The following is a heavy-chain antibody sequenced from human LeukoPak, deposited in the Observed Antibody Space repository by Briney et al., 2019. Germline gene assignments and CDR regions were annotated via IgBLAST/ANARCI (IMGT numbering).Heavy chain of an antibody. CDR3: ARGNTSNYYDSSGYSIDY. CDR1: GYSFTSYW. CDR2: IYPGDSDT. D-gene: IGHD3-22*01. Sequence: GESLKISCKGSGYSFTSYWIGWVRQMPGKGLEWMGIIYPGDSDTRYSPSFQGQVTISADKSISTAYLQWSSLKASDTAMYYCARGNTSNYYDSSGYSIDYWGQGTLVTASS. V-gene: IGHV5-51*01. J-gene: IGHJ4*02.